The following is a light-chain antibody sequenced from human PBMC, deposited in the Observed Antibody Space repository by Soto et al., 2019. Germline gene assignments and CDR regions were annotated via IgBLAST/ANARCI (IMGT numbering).Light chain of an antibody. V-gene: IGKV3-20*01. CDR2: AAT. J-gene: IGKJ2*01. CDR3: QQYFTAPPRYT. Sequence: DIVLTQSPGTVSLSPGDRATLSCRASQPVSTNYLAWYQQKPGQAPTLLVYAATRRAAGIPDRFSGSGSGTDFTLTITRLEPEDVAVYFCQQYFTAPPRYTFGQGTKLEIK. CDR1: QPVSTNY.